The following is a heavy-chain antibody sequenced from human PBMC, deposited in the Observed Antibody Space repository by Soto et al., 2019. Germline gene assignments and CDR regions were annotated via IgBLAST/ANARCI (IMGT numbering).Heavy chain of an antibody. CDR3: ARDLEGGGWYGVDY. CDR2: IWYDGTNK. D-gene: IGHD6-19*01. Sequence: QVQLVESGGGVVQPGRSLRLSCAASGFTFSSYGMHWVRQAPGKGLEWVALIWYDGTNKYSADSVKGRFTISRDNSKNTLYLQLNSLRDEDTAVYYCARDLEGGGWYGVDYWGQGTLVTVSS. CDR1: GFTFSSYG. J-gene: IGHJ4*02. V-gene: IGHV3-33*01.